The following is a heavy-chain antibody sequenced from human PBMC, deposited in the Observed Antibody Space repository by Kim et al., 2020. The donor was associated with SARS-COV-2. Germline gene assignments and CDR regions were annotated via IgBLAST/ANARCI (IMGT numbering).Heavy chain of an antibody. CDR1: GGSISSYY. CDR3: ARGGYYYGSVSYSDAYAFDI. D-gene: IGHD3-10*01. V-gene: IGHV4-59*13. J-gene: IGHJ3*02. CDR2: IYYSGST. Sequence: SETLSLTCTVSGGSISSYYWSWIRQPPGKGLEWIGYIYYSGSTNYNPSLKSRVTISVDTSKNQFSLKLSSVTAADTAVYYCARGGYYYGSVSYSDAYAFDIWGQGTMVTVSS.